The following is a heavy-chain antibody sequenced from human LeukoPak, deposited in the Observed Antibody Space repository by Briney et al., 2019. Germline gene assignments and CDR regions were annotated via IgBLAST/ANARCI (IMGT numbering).Heavy chain of an antibody. D-gene: IGHD3-3*01. CDR1: GFTFSSYA. J-gene: IGHJ3*02. Sequence: GGSLRLSCAASGFTFSSYAMSWVRQAPGKGLEWVSAISGSGGSTYYADSVKGRFTISRDNSKNTLYLQMNSLRAEDTAVYYCAKDPSDFWSGWGAFDIWGQGTMVTVSS. CDR2: ISGSGGST. CDR3: AKDPSDFWSGWGAFDI. V-gene: IGHV3-23*01.